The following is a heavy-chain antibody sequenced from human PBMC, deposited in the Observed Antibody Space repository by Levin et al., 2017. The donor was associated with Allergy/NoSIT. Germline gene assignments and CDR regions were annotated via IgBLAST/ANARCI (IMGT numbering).Heavy chain of an antibody. CDR2: IYSGGST. J-gene: IGHJ4*02. Sequence: GGSLRLSCAASGFTVSSNYMSWVRQAPGKGLEWVSVIYSGGSTYYADSVKGRFTISRDNSKNTLYLQMNSLRAEDTAVYYCARLSRGSGSYYAYWGQGTLVTVSS. CDR3: ARLSRGSGSYYAY. D-gene: IGHD3-10*01. V-gene: IGHV3-66*01. CDR1: GFTVSSNY.